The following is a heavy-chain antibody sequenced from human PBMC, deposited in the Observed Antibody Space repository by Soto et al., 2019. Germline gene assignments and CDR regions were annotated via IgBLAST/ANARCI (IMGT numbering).Heavy chain of an antibody. Sequence: EVQLLQSGGGLVQPGGSLTLSCGVSGFPFAPSTMSWVRQAPGKGLEWVSTISVSVGSTYSADSVQGRFTVSSDISDNTLFLRVTSLTADDTAVYFCAKRDVPHSTSNAYFYDHWGRGALVTVSS. V-gene: IGHV3-23*01. D-gene: IGHD2-21*02. CDR2: ISVSVGST. J-gene: IGHJ4*02. CDR1: GFPFAPST. CDR3: AKRDVPHSTSNAYFYDH.